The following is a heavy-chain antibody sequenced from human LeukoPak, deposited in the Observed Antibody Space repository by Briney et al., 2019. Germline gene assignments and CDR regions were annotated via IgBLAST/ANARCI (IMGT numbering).Heavy chain of an antibody. CDR3: AKKGQADDNGKPD. V-gene: IGHV3-23*01. CDR2: IRRGVGST. J-gene: IGHJ4*02. Sequence: AGGSLRLSCAASGFTFSSYGMHWVRQAPGKGLECVSAIRRGVGSTYYADSVKGRFTISRDNSKNTLYLQMNNLRADDTAVYYCAKKGQADDNGKPDWGQGTLVTVSS. CDR1: GFTFSSYG. D-gene: IGHD1-1*01.